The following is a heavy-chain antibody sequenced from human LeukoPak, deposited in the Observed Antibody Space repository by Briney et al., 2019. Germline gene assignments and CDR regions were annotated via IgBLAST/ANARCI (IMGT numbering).Heavy chain of an antibody. CDR2: IYHSGST. D-gene: IGHD6-6*01. Sequence: PSETLSLTCAVSGGSISSSNWWSWVRQPPGKGLEWIGEIYHSGSTNYNPSLKSRVTISVDKSKNQFSLKLSSVTAADTAVYYCARDRGYSSSSSFNYYYYYYMDVWGKGTTVTVSS. V-gene: IGHV4-4*02. CDR3: ARDRGYSSSSSFNYYYYYYMDV. J-gene: IGHJ6*03. CDR1: GGSISSSNW.